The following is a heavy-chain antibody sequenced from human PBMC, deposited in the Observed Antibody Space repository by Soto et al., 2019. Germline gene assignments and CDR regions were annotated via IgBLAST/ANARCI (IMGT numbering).Heavy chain of an antibody. D-gene: IGHD4-17*01. V-gene: IGHV4-4*02. Sequence: QVQLQESGPGLVKPSGTQSLTCGVSGDSISSNTWWSWVRQPPGKGPEWIGEIYHSGSTNHNPSLKSRLTMSVDKSKHELSLKSYTVTAAATAVYYFASGGDYRFDDWGHGTLVTVSS. CDR1: GDSISSNTW. CDR2: IYHSGST. CDR3: ASGGDYRFDD. J-gene: IGHJ4*01.